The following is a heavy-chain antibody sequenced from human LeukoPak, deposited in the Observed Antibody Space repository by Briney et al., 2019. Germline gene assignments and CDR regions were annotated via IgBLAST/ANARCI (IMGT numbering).Heavy chain of an antibody. CDR1: GGSISSSSYC. J-gene: IGHJ2*01. CDR2: IYFSGTT. CDR3: ARRGSGASLEYYFDL. D-gene: IGHD1-14*01. V-gene: IGHV4-39*01. Sequence: SETLSLTCTVSGGSISSSSYCWGWIRQPPGKGLESIGSIYFSGTTYYNPSLTSRVTISVDTSKNQFSLMLSSVTAADTAVYYCARRGSGASLEYYFDLWGRGTLVTVSS.